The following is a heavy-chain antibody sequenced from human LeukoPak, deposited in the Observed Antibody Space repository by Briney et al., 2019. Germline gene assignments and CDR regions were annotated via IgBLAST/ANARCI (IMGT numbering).Heavy chain of an antibody. CDR1: GGSISSYY. J-gene: IGHJ4*02. CDR2: IYYSGST. CDR3: ARNYGDYSPFDY. D-gene: IGHD4-17*01. Sequence: SETLSLTCTVSGGSISSYYWSWIRQPPGKGLEWIGYIYYSGSTNYNPSLKSRLTISVDTSKNQFSLKLSSVTAADTAVYYCARNYGDYSPFDYWGQGTLVTVSS. V-gene: IGHV4-59*01.